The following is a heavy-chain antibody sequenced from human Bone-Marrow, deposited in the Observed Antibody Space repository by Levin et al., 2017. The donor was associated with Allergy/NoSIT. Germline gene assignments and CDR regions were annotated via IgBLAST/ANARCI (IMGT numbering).Heavy chain of an antibody. V-gene: IGHV4-4*02. D-gene: IGHD1-26*01. CDR3: AGVPVAVLGPTSWFDP. CDR1: GDSFSGRTW. CDR2: IFHNGST. J-gene: IGHJ5*02. Sequence: PSETLSLTCTVSGDSFSGRTWWSWVRQPPGKGLEWIGEIFHNGSTSYNPSLKSRVTISEDKSKNQFSLRLTSVTAADTAMYYCAGVPVAVLGPTSWFDPWGQGTLVTVSS.